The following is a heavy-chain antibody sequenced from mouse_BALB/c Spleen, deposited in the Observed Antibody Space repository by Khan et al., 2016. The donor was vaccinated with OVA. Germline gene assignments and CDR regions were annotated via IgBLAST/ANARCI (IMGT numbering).Heavy chain of an antibody. CDR1: GFSLSTSGMG. J-gene: IGHJ3*01. CDR2: LYCVDDK. Sequence: QVQLKESGPGILQPSQTLSLTCSFSGFSLSTSGMGVSWIRLPSGKRLEWLAHLYCVDDKRYNPSLQCRLTISKATSRNQVFLKITSVDTADTATYFCARNVYEYDPWFTYWGQGTLVTVSA. D-gene: IGHD2-4*01. V-gene: IGHV8-12*01. CDR3: ARNVYEYDPWFTY.